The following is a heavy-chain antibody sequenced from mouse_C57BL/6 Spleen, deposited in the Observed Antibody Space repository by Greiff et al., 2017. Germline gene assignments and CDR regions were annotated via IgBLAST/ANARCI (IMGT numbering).Heavy chain of an antibody. V-gene: IGHV1-80*01. CDR1: GYAFSSYW. Sequence: QVQLQQSGAELVKPGASVKISCKASGYAFSSYWMNWVKQRPGKGLEWIGQIYPGDGDTNYNGKFKGKATLTADKSSSTAYMQLSSLTSEDSAVYFCARKGVITTVVARWYFDVWGTGTTVTVSS. CDR3: ARKGVITTVVARWYFDV. CDR2: IYPGDGDT. J-gene: IGHJ1*03. D-gene: IGHD1-1*01.